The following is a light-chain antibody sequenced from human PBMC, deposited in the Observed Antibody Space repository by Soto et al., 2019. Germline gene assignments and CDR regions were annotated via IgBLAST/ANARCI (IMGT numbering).Light chain of an antibody. J-gene: IGKJ1*01. CDR2: GAS. CDR3: QQYGSSPWT. Sequence: DIVMTQSPDSLAVSPGERATLSCRASQSVSSSYLAWYQQKPGQAPRPLIYGASSRAIGIPDRFSGSGSGTDFTLTISRLEPEDFAVYYCQQYGSSPWTFGQGTKVEIK. V-gene: IGKV3-20*01. CDR1: QSVSSSY.